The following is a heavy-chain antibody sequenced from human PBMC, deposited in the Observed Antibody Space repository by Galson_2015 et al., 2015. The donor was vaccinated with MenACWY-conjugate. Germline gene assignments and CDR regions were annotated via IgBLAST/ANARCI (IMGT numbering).Heavy chain of an antibody. V-gene: IGHV1-69*06. Sequence: SAQVSCKASGGAFGSYGISWGRQARGQGLEWMGGITPIFGTTSYAQKFQGRVTIIADKSTSTDYMGLSSLSSEHTAVYYCARAIIGYSSVWFYFDFWVQGTLVTVSS. CDR3: ARAIIGYSSVWFYFDF. CDR2: ITPIFGTT. D-gene: IGHD6-19*01. CDR1: GGAFGSYG. J-gene: IGHJ4*02.